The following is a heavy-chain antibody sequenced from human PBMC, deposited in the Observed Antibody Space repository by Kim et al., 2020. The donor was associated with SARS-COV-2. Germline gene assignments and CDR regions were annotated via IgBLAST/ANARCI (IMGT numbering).Heavy chain of an antibody. CDR2: ISSSGSTI. CDR3: ARGYRGDFWSGYYRGHLEGGYMDV. V-gene: IGHV3-48*03. CDR1: GFTFSSYE. D-gene: IGHD3-3*01. Sequence: GGSLRLSCAASGFTFSSYEMNWVRQAPGKGLEWVSYISSSGSTIYYADSVKGRFTISRDNAKNSLYLQMNSLRAEDTAVYYCARGYRGDFWSGYYRGHLEGGYMDVWGKGTTVTVSS. J-gene: IGHJ6*03.